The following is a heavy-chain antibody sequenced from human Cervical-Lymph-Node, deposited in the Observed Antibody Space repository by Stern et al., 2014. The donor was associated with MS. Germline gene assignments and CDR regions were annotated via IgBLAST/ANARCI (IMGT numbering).Heavy chain of an antibody. CDR2: ISGSTSYT. Sequence: VQLVESGGGLVKPGGSLRLSCEASGFSFRDYYMSWIPQAPGKGLEWDTYISGSTSYTKYADSVKGRFTISRDNTKNSLYLQMNSLSAEDTAVYYCARGYSSGWYAGSDYWGQGSLVTVSS. V-gene: IGHV3-11*06. D-gene: IGHD6-19*01. CDR1: GFSFRDYY. J-gene: IGHJ4*02. CDR3: ARGYSSGWYAGSDY.